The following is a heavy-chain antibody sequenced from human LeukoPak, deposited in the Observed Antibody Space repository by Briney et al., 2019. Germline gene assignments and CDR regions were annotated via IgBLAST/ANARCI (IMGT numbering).Heavy chain of an antibody. D-gene: IGHD5-12*01. V-gene: IGHV4-31*03. CDR2: MYYSGST. CDR1: GGSISSGGYY. CDR3: ARATRRGYSGYDTGYYFDY. J-gene: IGHJ4*02. Sequence: SETLSLTCTVSGGSISSGGYYWSWIRQHPGKGLEWIGYMYYSGSTYYNPSLKSRVTISVDTSKNQFSLKLSSVTAADTAVYYCARATRRGYSGYDTGYYFDYWGQGTLVTVSS.